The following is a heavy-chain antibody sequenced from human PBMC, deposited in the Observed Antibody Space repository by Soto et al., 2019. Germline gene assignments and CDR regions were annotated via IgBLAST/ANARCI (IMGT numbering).Heavy chain of an antibody. V-gene: IGHV1-24*01. Sequence: ASVKVSCKVSGYTLTELSMHWVRQAPGKGLEWMGGFDPEDGETIYAQKFQGRVTMTEDTSTDTAYMELSSLRSEDTAVYYCANLWHGDYVDGNWFDPWGQGTLVTVSS. CDR2: FDPEDGET. J-gene: IGHJ5*02. CDR1: GYTLTELS. D-gene: IGHD4-17*01. CDR3: ANLWHGDYVDGNWFDP.